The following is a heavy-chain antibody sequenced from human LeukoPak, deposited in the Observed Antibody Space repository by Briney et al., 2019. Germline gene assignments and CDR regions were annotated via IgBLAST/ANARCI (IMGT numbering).Heavy chain of an antibody. CDR3: XXXXXXYXDSSGGDY. CDR1: GFTFSSYA. CDR2: ISGSGGST. D-gene: IGHD3-22*01. V-gene: IGHV3-23*01. J-gene: IGHJ4*02. Sequence: GGSLRLSCAASGFTFSSYAMSWVRQAPGKGLEWVSAISGSGGSTYYADSVKGRFTISRDNSKNTLYLQMNSLRAEDTAVYYCXXXXXXYXDSSGGDYWGQGTLVTVSS.